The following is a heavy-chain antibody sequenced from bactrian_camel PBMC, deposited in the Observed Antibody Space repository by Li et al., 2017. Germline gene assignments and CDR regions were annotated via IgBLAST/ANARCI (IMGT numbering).Heavy chain of an antibody. Sequence: QLVESGGGSVQAGGSLRLPCAASEYSVAFGSLGWFRQAPGQEHEGVAVIDSDGRTNYADSVKGRFTISRDSSETTLYLQMDSLKPEDSAMYYCAADPGSGGSCSPNLPLTTDANYFVGQGTQVTVS. CDR1: EYSVAFGS. J-gene: IGHJ4*01. V-gene: IGHV3S53*01. CDR2: IDSDGRT. D-gene: IGHD2*01.